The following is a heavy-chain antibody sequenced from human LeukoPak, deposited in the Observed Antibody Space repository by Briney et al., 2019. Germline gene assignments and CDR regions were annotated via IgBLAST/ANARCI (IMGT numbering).Heavy chain of an antibody. CDR3: AKGESYSSGWYDY. CDR1: GFTFSSYA. Sequence: GGSLRLSCAASGFTFSSYAMSWVRQAPGKGLEWVSAISGSGGSTYYADSVKGRFTISRDNPKNTLYLQMNSLRAEDTAVYYCAKGESYSSGWYDYWGQGTLVTVSS. D-gene: IGHD6-19*01. V-gene: IGHV3-23*01. J-gene: IGHJ4*02. CDR2: ISGSGGST.